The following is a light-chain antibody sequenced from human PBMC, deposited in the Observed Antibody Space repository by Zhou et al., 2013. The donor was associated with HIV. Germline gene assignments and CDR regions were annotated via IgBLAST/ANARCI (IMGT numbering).Light chain of an antibody. V-gene: IGKV1-39*01. CDR2: AAS. CDR1: QSISSY. J-gene: IGKJ3*01. Sequence: DIQMTQSPSSLSASVGDRVTITCRASQSISSYLNWYQQKPGKAPKLLIYAASSLQSGVPSRFSGSGSGTDFTLTISSLQPEDFATYYCQQSYSTLFTFGPWDQSGYQT. CDR3: QQSYSTLFT.